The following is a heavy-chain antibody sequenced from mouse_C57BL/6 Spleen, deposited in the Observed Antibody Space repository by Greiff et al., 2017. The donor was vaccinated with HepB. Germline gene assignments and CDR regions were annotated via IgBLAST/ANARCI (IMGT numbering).Heavy chain of an antibody. CDR3: ARSGPLTGYFDY. Sequence: VQLQQPGAELVMPGASVKLSCKASGYTFTSYWMHWVKQRPGQGLEWIGEIDPSDSYTNYNQKFKGKSTLTVDKSSSTAYMQLSSLPSEDSAVYYCARSGPLTGYFDYWGQGTTLTVSS. J-gene: IGHJ2*01. CDR2: IDPSDSYT. D-gene: IGHD4-1*01. V-gene: IGHV1-69*01. CDR1: GYTFTSYW.